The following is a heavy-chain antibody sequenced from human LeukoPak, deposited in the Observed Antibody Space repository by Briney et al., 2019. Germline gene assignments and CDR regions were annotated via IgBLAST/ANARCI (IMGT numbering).Heavy chain of an antibody. CDR3: ARDNSVGDNAWWFDP. CDR2: INPTGGSA. D-gene: IGHD1-26*01. J-gene: IGHJ5*02. V-gene: IGHV1-46*01. Sequence: ASVKVSCKASGYTFTSYGISWVRQTPGQGLEWMGLINPTGGSAGYAQKFQGRVTMTRDMSTSTDYMELSSLRSEDTAIYYCARDNSVGDNAWWFDPWGQGTLVTVPS. CDR1: GYTFTSYG.